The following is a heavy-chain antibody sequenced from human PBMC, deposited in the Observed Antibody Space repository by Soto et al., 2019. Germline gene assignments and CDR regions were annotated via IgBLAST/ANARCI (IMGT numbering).Heavy chain of an antibody. CDR2: IDSDESRT. Sequence: EVQLVESGGGLVQPGGSLRLSCAASGFTFSSYWMHWVRQAPGKGLVWVSRIDSDESRTNYADSVKGRFTISRDNAKNTLYLQMNSRRVEDTAVYYCAREYNWNNPFDSWGQGTLVTVSS. D-gene: IGHD1-20*01. V-gene: IGHV3-74*01. J-gene: IGHJ4*02. CDR1: GFTFSSYW. CDR3: AREYNWNNPFDS.